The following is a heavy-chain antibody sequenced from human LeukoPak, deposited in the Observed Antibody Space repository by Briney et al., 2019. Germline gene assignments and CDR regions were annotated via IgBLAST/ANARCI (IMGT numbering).Heavy chain of an antibody. V-gene: IGHV5-51*01. D-gene: IGHD2-2*01. J-gene: IGHJ3*02. CDR1: GYSFTSYW. CDR3: ARTYCSSTSCSLRAFDI. Sequence: GESLKISCKGSGYSFTSYWIGWVRQMPGKGLEWMGIIYPGDSDTRYSPSFQGQVTISADKSISTAYLQWSGLKASDTAMYYCARTYCSSTSCSLRAFDIWGQGTMVTVSS. CDR2: IYPGDSDT.